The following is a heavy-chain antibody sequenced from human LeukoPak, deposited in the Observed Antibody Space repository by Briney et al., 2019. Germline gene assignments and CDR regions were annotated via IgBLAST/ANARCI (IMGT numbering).Heavy chain of an antibody. Sequence: KVSCKGSGYSFTTYWIAWVRQMPGKGLEWMGFIHPGNSKSRYSPSFQGQVTMSADKSIRTAYVQWSSLKASDTAMYYCARYCSDASCGYFDYWGQGTLVTVSS. J-gene: IGHJ4*02. CDR3: ARYCSDASCGYFDY. CDR2: IHPGNSKS. CDR1: GYSFTTYW. V-gene: IGHV5-51*01. D-gene: IGHD2-15*01.